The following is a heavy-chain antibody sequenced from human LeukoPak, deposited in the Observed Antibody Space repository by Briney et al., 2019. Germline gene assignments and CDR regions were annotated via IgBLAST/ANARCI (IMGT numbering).Heavy chain of an antibody. Sequence: PSETLSLTCAVYGETFSGYYWSWIRQPPGKGLEWIGEMNQSGRTNYNPSLKSRVTISVDTSKNQFSLRLSSMTTADTAVYYCARFHGGRDFWWWDYWGQGTLVTVSS. D-gene: IGHD3-3*01. J-gene: IGHJ4*02. CDR3: ARFHGGRDFWWWDY. V-gene: IGHV4-34*01. CDR1: GETFSGYY. CDR2: MNQSGRT.